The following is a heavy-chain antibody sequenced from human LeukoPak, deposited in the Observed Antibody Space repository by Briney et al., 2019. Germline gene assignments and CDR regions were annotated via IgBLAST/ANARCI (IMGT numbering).Heavy chain of an antibody. CDR2: INPNSGGT. D-gene: IGHD6-13*01. Sequence: GASVKVSCKASGYTFTGYYMHWVRQAPGQGLEWMGWINPNSGGTNYAQKFQGRVTMTRDMSISTAYMELSRLRSDDTAVYYCARDPIAAAGPRGYFQHWGQGTLVTVSS. CDR1: GYTFTGYY. CDR3: ARDPIAAAGPRGYFQH. J-gene: IGHJ1*01. V-gene: IGHV1-2*02.